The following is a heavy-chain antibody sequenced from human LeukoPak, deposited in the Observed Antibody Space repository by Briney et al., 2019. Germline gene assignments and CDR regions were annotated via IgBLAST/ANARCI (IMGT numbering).Heavy chain of an antibody. J-gene: IGHJ4*02. CDR2: IYYSGST. D-gene: IGHD6-19*01. Sequence: SETLSLTCTVSGGSISSYYWSWIRQPPGKGLEWIGYIYYSGSTNYNPSLKSRVTISVDTSKNQFSLKLSSVTAADTAVYYCARHSSSGWYGDKKTAGLDYWAREPWSPSPQ. CDR3: ARHSSSGWYGDKKTAGLDY. V-gene: IGHV4-59*08. CDR1: GGSISSYY.